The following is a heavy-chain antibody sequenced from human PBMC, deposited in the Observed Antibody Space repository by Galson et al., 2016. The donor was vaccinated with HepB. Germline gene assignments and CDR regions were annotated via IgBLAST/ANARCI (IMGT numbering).Heavy chain of an antibody. CDR3: ARDFDY. CDR1: GFTFSSYS. Sequence: SLRLSCAASGFTFSSYSMNWVRQAPGKGLEWVSYISSSSSTIYSADSVKGRFTISRDNAKNSLYLQMNSLRADDTAVYCCARDFDYWGRGTLVTVSS. V-gene: IGHV3-48*01. J-gene: IGHJ4*02. CDR2: ISSSSSTI.